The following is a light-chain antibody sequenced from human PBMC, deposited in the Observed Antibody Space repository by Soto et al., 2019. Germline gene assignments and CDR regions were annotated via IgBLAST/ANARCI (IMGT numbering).Light chain of an antibody. CDR3: SSYTSDSLYV. J-gene: IGLJ1*01. Sequence: LAQPASVSGSPGQSVTISCTGTSNDVGTFNYVSWYQQHPGKVPKLMIYEVSNRPSGVSNRFSGSKSGNTASLTISGLQAEDEADYFCSSYTSDSLYVFGTGTKVTVL. V-gene: IGLV2-14*03. CDR1: SNDVGTFNY. CDR2: EVS.